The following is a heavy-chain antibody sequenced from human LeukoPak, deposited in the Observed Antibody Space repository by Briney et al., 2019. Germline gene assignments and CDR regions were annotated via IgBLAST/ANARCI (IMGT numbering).Heavy chain of an antibody. J-gene: IGHJ4*02. CDR1: GFTFSSYW. CDR3: ARDERGLNGFDY. Sequence: GGSLRLSCAASGFTFSSYWMHWVRQAPGKGLVWVSRINSDGSSTSYADSVKGRFTLSRDNAKNTLYLQMNSLRAEDTAVYYCARDERGLNGFDYWGQGTLVTVSS. CDR2: INSDGSST. V-gene: IGHV3-74*01. D-gene: IGHD2-8*01.